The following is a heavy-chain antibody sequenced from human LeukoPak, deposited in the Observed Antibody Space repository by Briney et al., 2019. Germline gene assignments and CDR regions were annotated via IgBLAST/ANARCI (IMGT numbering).Heavy chain of an antibody. Sequence: GGSLRLSRAAFGITFSSYGMHWVRQAPGKGLEWVAFIRNDGSDKYYADSVKGRFTISRDISENTLYLQMNALRAEDTAVYYCASRVVTSFDYWGQGTLVSVSS. CDR2: IRNDGSDK. J-gene: IGHJ4*02. V-gene: IGHV3-30*02. D-gene: IGHD3-3*01. CDR1: GITFSSYG. CDR3: ASRVVTSFDY.